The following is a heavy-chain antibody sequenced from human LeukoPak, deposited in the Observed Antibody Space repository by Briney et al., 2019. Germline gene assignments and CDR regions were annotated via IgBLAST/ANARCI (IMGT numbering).Heavy chain of an antibody. J-gene: IGHJ4*02. Sequence: EISCKGSGYSFTSYWIGWVRQMPGKGLEWMGIIYPGDSDTRYSPSFQGQVTISADKSISTAYLQWSSLKASDTAMYYCARRPDYGDHEGFFDYWGQGTLVTVSS. CDR3: ARRPDYGDHEGFFDY. D-gene: IGHD4-17*01. V-gene: IGHV5-51*01. CDR2: IYPGDSDT. CDR1: GYSFTSYW.